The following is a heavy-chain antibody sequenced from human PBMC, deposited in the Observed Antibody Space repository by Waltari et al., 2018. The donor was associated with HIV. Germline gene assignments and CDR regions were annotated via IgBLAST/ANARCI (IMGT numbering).Heavy chain of an antibody. D-gene: IGHD6-13*01. CDR1: GFRCSKYG. V-gene: IGHV3-30*19. CDR3: ARDRWVASSNWYVDF. J-gene: IGHJ4*02. CDR2: IYSDGSHK. Sequence: QVQLVASGGGVVQPGGSLRRSCAASGFRCSKYGMHWVRQTPGRGLEWVAVIYSDGSHKSYTDSIKGRFTVSRDNSKNTLNLQMDGLRADDTGVYYCARDRWVASSNWYVDFWGQGTLVSVSA.